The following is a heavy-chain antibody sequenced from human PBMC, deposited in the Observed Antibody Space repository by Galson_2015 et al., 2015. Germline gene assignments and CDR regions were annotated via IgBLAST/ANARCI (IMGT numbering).Heavy chain of an antibody. D-gene: IGHD3-3*01. CDR1: GFTVSSNY. CDR3: ARGDFWSGSWFDP. CDR2: IYSGGST. J-gene: IGHJ5*02. Sequence: SLRLSCAASGFTVSSNYMSWVRQAPGKGLEWVSVIYSGGSTYYADSVKGRFTISRDNSKNTLYLQMNSLGAEDTAVYYCARGDFWSGSWFDPWGQGTLVTVSS. V-gene: IGHV3-66*01.